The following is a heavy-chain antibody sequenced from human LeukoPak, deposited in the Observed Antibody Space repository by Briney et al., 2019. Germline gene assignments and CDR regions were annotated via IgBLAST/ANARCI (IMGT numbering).Heavy chain of an antibody. Sequence: GGSLRLSCAASGFTVSSNYMSWVRQAPGKGLEWVSAISGSGASTHYADSVKGRFTISRDNSKNTLYLQMNSLRAEDTAVYYCAKEGIAGDFDYWGQGTLVTVSS. D-gene: IGHD6-13*01. J-gene: IGHJ4*02. CDR2: ISGSGAST. V-gene: IGHV3-23*01. CDR3: AKEGIAGDFDY. CDR1: GFTVSSNY.